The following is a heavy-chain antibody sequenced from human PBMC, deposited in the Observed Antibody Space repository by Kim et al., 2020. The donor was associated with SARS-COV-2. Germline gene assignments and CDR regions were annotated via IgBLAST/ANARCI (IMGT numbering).Heavy chain of an antibody. CDR3: AREVVGAPYYFDY. CDR2: IYSGDTRT. D-gene: IGHD2-15*01. Sequence: GGSLRLSCAASGFTFSSYAMSWVRLTPGKGLEWVSVIYSGDTRTYYADSVKGRFTISRDNSKNTLYLQMNSLRAEDTAVYYCAREVVGAPYYFDYWGQGT. CDR1: GFTFSSYA. J-gene: IGHJ4*02. V-gene: IGHV3-23*03.